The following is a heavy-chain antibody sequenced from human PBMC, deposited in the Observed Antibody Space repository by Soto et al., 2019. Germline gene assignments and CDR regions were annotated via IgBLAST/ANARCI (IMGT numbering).Heavy chain of an antibody. CDR2: ISSSGAT. CDR3: ARELWVAGLLYYFDF. V-gene: IGHV4-4*07. CDR1: GGSINGNF. D-gene: IGHD6-19*01. Sequence: SETLSLTCTVSGGSINGNFLTWIRQPAGKGLEWIGRISSSGATNYNPSLKSRVAMSMDTSKTQFSLNLISVTAADTAVYFCARELWVAGLLYYFDFWGQGSLVTVSS. J-gene: IGHJ4*02.